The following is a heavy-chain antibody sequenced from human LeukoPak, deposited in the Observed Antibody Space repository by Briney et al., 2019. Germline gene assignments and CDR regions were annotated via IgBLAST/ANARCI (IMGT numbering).Heavy chain of an antibody. CDR2: IYPGDSDT. CDR1: GYSFTSYW. D-gene: IGHD3-3*01. V-gene: IGHV5-51*01. J-gene: IGHJ4*02. CDR3: ARHVSDYDFWSGYDY. Sequence: GESLKISCKGSGYSFTSYWIGWVRQMPGKGLEWMGIIYPGDSDTRYSPSFQGQVTISADKSISTAYLQWSSLEASDIAMYYCARHVSDYDFWSGYDYWGQGTLVTVSS.